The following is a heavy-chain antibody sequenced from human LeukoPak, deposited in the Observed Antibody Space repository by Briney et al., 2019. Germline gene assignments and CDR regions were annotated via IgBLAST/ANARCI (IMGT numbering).Heavy chain of an antibody. J-gene: IGHJ4*02. V-gene: IGHV1-18*01. CDR2: ISAYNGNT. Sequence: ASVKVSCKASGYTFTSYGISWVRQAPGQGLEWMGWISAYNGNTNYAQKLQGRVTMTTDTSTSTAYMGLRSLRSDDTAVYYCARNPALLWFGEGGYFDYWGQGTLVTVSS. CDR3: ARNPALLWFGEGGYFDY. CDR1: GYTFTSYG. D-gene: IGHD3-10*01.